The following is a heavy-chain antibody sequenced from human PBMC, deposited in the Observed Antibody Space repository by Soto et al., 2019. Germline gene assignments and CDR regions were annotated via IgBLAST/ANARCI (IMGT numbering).Heavy chain of an antibody. V-gene: IGHV3-15*01. J-gene: IGHJ4*02. CDR3: TKDRSFLRIFDY. CDR2: IKSKTDGGTT. Sequence: GSLRLSCTASGFTFSSAWMSWVRQVPGRGLEWVGRIKSKTDGGTTDYATPVKDRFIISRDDSRNTLFLQMSSLTTGDTAVYYCTKDRSFLRIFDYWGQGALVTVSS. CDR1: GFTFSSAW. D-gene: IGHD5-12*01.